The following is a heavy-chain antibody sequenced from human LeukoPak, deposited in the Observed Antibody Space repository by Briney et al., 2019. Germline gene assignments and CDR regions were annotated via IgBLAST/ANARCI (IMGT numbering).Heavy chain of an antibody. CDR1: GYTFTSYG. D-gene: IGHD6-19*01. V-gene: IGHV1-18*01. CDR3: ARELDGGWVESP. CDR2: ISAYNGNA. J-gene: IGHJ5*02. Sequence: ASVKVSCKASGYTFTSYGISWVRQAPGQGLEWMGWISAYNGNANYAQKLQGRVTMTTDTSTSTAYMELRSLRSDDTAVYYCARELDGGWVESPWGQGTLVTVSS.